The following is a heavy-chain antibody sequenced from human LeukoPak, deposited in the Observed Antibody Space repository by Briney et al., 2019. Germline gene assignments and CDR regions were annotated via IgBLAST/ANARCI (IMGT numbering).Heavy chain of an antibody. CDR3: ARDSHQNPLGY. D-gene: IGHD7-27*01. CDR1: GFTVRSNY. V-gene: IGHV3-53*01. J-gene: IGHJ4*02. Sequence: GGSLRLSCTASGFTVRSNYMSWVRQAPGKGLEWVSVIYSGGSTYYADSVKGRFTISRDNSKNTLYLQMNSLRAEDTAVYYCARDSHQNPLGYWGQGTLVTVSS. CDR2: IYSGGST.